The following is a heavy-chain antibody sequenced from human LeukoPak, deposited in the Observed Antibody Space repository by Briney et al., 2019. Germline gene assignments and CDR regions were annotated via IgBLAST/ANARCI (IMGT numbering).Heavy chain of an antibody. Sequence: SETLSLTCTVSGGSISSYYWSWIRQPPGKGLEWIGYIYYSGSTNYNPSLKSRVTISVDTSKNQFSLKLSSVTAADTAVYYCARGDSSASNCFDPWGQGTLVTVSS. V-gene: IGHV4-59*01. CDR3: ARGDSSASNCFDP. D-gene: IGHD6-19*01. J-gene: IGHJ5*02. CDR2: IYYSGST. CDR1: GGSISSYY.